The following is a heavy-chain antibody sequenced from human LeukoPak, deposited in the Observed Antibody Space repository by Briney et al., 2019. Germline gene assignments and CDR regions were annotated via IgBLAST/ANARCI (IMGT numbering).Heavy chain of an antibody. CDR3: ARNLYLPIGGYYYYMDV. J-gene: IGHJ6*03. D-gene: IGHD3-16*01. Sequence: SVKVSCKASGGTFSSYAISWVRQAPGQGLEWMGGIIPIFGTANYAQKFQGRVTITADEPTSTAYMELSSLRSEDTAVYYCARNLYLPIGGYYYYMDVWGKGTTVTVSS. V-gene: IGHV1-69*13. CDR1: GGTFSSYA. CDR2: IIPIFGTA.